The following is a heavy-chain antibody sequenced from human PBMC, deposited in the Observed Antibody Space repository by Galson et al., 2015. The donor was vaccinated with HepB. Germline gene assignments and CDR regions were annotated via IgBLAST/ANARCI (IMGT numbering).Heavy chain of an antibody. J-gene: IGHJ4*02. CDR1: GGSISSSSYY. CDR2: IYYSGST. V-gene: IGHV4-39*01. Sequence: ETLSLTCTVSGGSISSSSYYWGWIRQPPGKGLEWIGSIYYSGSTYYNPSLKSRVTISVDTSKNQFSLKLSSVTAADTAVYYCATYYYDSSGYSFDYWGQGTLVTVSS. D-gene: IGHD3-22*01. CDR3: ATYYYDSSGYSFDY.